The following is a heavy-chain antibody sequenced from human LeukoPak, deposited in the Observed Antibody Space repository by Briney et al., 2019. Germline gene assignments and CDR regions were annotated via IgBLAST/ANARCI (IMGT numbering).Heavy chain of an antibody. J-gene: IGHJ5*02. CDR1: GYTFTRYY. Sequence: ASVKVSCKASGYTFTRYYMHWVRQAPRQGLEWMGWINPNSGGTNYAQKFQGRVTMTRDTSISTAYMELSRLRSDDTAVYYCARPNYDFWSGYPNWFDHWGQGTLVTVSS. D-gene: IGHD3-3*01. V-gene: IGHV1-2*02. CDR2: INPNSGGT. CDR3: ARPNYDFWSGYPNWFDH.